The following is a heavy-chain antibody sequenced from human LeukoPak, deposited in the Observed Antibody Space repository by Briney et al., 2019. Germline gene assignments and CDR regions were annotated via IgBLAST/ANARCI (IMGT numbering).Heavy chain of an antibody. CDR2: LFSDRRT. Sequence: GGSRRLSCAASGFILSTNYMTWVRQAPGKGLQWVAMLFSDRRTFYADTVKGRFTVSRDNSKNTLYLQMNSLRPEDTAVYYCAKDVVIGASYDYGDYIPLPHWGQGTLVTVSS. J-gene: IGHJ1*01. V-gene: IGHV3-66*02. D-gene: IGHD4-17*01. CDR1: GFILSTNY. CDR3: AKDVVIGASYDYGDYIPLPH.